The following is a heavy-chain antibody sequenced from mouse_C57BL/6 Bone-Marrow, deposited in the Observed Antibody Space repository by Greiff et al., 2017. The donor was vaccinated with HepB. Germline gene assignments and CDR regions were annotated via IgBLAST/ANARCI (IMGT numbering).Heavy chain of an antibody. CDR2: INPNNGGT. V-gene: IGHV1-18*01. Sequence: DVKLQESGPELVKPGASVKIPCKASGYTFTDYNMDWVKQSHGKSLEWIGDINPNNGGTTYNQKFKGKATLTVDKSSSTAYMELRSLTSEDTAVYYCAIGTLFYASDYWGQGTSVTVSS. D-gene: IGHD3-3*01. J-gene: IGHJ4*01. CDR1: GYTFTDYN. CDR3: AIGTLFYASDY.